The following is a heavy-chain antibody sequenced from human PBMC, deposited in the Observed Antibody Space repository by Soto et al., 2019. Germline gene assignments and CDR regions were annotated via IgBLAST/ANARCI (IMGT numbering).Heavy chain of an antibody. CDR3: AGARYGDYGYGMDV. CDR1: GGSISSGGYS. V-gene: IGHV4-30-2*01. D-gene: IGHD4-17*01. J-gene: IGHJ6*02. Sequence: QLQLQESGSGLVKPSQTLSLTCAVSGGSISSGGYSWSWIRQPPGKGLEWIGYIYHSGSTYYNPSRKSRVAISVARSKNHFALKLSSVTAADTAVYYCAGARYGDYGYGMDVWGQGTTVTVSS. CDR2: IYHSGST.